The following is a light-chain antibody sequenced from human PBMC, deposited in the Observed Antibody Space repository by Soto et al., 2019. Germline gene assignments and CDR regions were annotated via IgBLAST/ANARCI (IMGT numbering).Light chain of an antibody. CDR1: QGIRND. V-gene: IGKV1-17*01. CDR3: LQHNSYPGA. Sequence: DSQLNHSPSSLSASVVNSLTITCLASQGIRNDLGWYQQKPGKAPKRLIYAASSLQSGVPSRFSGSGSGTEFTLTISSLQPEDFATYYCLQHNSYPGAFGGGTKVDIK. J-gene: IGKJ4*01. CDR2: AAS.